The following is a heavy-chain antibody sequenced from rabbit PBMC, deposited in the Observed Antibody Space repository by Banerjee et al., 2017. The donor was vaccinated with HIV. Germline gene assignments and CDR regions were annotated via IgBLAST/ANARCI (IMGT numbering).Heavy chain of an antibody. CDR1: GFDFSTYY. D-gene: IGHD4-2*01. V-gene: IGHV1S47*01. J-gene: IGHJ4*01. Sequence: QEQLVQSWGGLVQPGGSLKLSCKASGFDFSTYYMIWVRQAPGKGLEWIGYIDPVFGSTDYASWVNGRFSISRENNQNTVSLQMTSLTAADTATYFCARSPYDIWIHYALELWGPGTLVT. CDR3: ARSPYDIWIHYALEL. CDR2: IDPVFGST.